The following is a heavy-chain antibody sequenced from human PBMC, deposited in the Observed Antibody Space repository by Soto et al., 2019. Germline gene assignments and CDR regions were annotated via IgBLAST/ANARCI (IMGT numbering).Heavy chain of an antibody. Sequence: EVQLVESGGGLVQPGGSLRLSCAASGFTFSTYALDWVRQAPGKGLKWVSYISSSGTIYYADSVKGRFTISRDNAKNSLYLQMNSLRDEDTAVFYCARDGRRGYDMDVWGQGTTVTVSS. D-gene: IGHD3-10*01. CDR2: ISSSGTI. CDR3: ARDGRRGYDMDV. J-gene: IGHJ6*02. V-gene: IGHV3-48*02. CDR1: GFTFSTYA.